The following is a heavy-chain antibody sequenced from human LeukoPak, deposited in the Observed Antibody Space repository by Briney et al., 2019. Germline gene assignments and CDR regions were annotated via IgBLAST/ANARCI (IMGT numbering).Heavy chain of an antibody. V-gene: IGHV3-7*01. Sequence: GGSLRPSCAASGFTFSTYWMSWVRQAPGKGLEWVANIKQDGSEKYYVDSVKGRFTISRDNAKNSLYLQMNSLRAEDTAVFYCARIYCSSGSCFEYFQHWGQGTLVTVSS. J-gene: IGHJ1*01. D-gene: IGHD2-15*01. CDR2: IKQDGSEK. CDR1: GFTFSTYW. CDR3: ARIYCSSGSCFEYFQH.